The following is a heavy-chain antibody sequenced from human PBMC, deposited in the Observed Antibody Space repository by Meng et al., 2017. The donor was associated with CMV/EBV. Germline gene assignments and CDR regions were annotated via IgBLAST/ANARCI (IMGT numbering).Heavy chain of an antibody. CDR1: GGSFSGYY. Sequence: LRLSCAVYGGSFSGYYWSWIRQPPGKGLEWIGEINHSGSTNYNPSLKSRVTISVDTSKNQFSLKLSSVTAADTAVYYCARLQTERNYYYGMDVWGQGTTVTVSS. CDR2: INHSGST. V-gene: IGHV4-34*01. D-gene: IGHD4-11*01. J-gene: IGHJ6*02. CDR3: ARLQTERNYYYGMDV.